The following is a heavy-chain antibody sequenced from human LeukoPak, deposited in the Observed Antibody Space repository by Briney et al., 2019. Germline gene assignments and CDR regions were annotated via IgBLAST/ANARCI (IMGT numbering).Heavy chain of an antibody. CDR3: AKALTASGNYYDY. CDR2: ISYDGSNK. CDR1: GFTFSSYG. V-gene: IGHV3-30*18. Sequence: GGSLRLSCAASGFTFSSYGMHWVRQAPGKGLEWVAVISYDGSNKYYADSVKGRFTISRDNSKNTLYLQMNSLRAEDTAVYYCAKALTASGNYYDYWGQGTLVTVSS. D-gene: IGHD1-26*01. J-gene: IGHJ4*02.